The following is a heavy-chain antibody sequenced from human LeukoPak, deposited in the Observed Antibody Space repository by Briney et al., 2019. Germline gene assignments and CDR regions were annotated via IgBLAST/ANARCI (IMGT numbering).Heavy chain of an antibody. Sequence: SQTLSLTCAISGDSVSSNSAAWNWIRQSPSRGLEWLGRTYYRSKWYNDYAVSVKSRITINPDTSKNQFSLQLNSVTPEDTAVYYGARAFYGSGSYSLYYGMDVWGQGTTVTVSS. J-gene: IGHJ6*02. D-gene: IGHD3-10*01. V-gene: IGHV6-1*01. CDR1: GDSVSSNSAA. CDR2: TYYRSKWYN. CDR3: ARAFYGSGSYSLYYGMDV.